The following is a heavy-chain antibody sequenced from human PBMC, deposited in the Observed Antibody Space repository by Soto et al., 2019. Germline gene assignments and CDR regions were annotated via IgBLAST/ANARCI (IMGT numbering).Heavy chain of an antibody. CDR2: INTANGNT. D-gene: IGHD5-18*01. CDR3: ARDDVRQLWLLGY. Sequence: GAPGKVSCQGSGYTFTSYSIHLVRPGPGQRLEWMGWINTANGNTKYSQKFQGRVTITRDTSASTAYMELRSLRSEDTAVYYCARDDVRQLWLLGYWRQGTLVTVSS. J-gene: IGHJ4*02. V-gene: IGHV1-3*04. CDR1: GYTFTSYS.